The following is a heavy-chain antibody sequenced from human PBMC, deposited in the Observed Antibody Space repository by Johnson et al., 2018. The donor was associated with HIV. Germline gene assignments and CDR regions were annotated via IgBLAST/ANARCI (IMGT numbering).Heavy chain of an antibody. CDR3: ARDSYLSDDAFDI. D-gene: IGHD3-10*01. V-gene: IGHV3-20*04. J-gene: IGHJ3*02. Sequence: VQLVESGGVVVHPGGSLRLSCATSRFTFDDYALHWVRQAPGKGLEWVSGIYWNGGSTGYADSVKGRFTISRDNAKNSLYLQMNRLRAEDTALYYCARDSYLSDDAFDIWGQGTMVTVSS. CDR1: RFTFDDYA. CDR2: IYWNGGST.